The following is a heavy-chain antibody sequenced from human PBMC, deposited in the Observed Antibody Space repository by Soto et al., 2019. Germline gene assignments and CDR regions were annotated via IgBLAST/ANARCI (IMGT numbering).Heavy chain of an antibody. V-gene: IGHV3-30*18. CDR1: GFTFSSYG. D-gene: IGHD4-17*01. J-gene: IGHJ6*02. CDR3: AKDTHDYGDYYYYYGMDV. Sequence: QVQLVESGGGVVQPGRSLRLSCAASGFTFSSYGMHWVRQAPGKGLEWVAVISYDGSNKYYADSVKGRFTISRDNSKNTLYLQMNSLRAEDTAVYYCAKDTHDYGDYYYYYGMDVWGQGTTVTVSS. CDR2: ISYDGSNK.